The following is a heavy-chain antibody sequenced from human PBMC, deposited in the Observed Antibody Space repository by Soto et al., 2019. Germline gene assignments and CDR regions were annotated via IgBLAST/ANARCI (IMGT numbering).Heavy chain of an antibody. CDR1: GFTFSSYS. CDR3: ASDSSGYSRYFQH. Sequence: EVQLVESGGGLVKPGGSLRLSCAASGFTFSSYSMNWVRQAPGKGLEWVSSISSSSSYIYYADSVKGRFTISRDNAKNSLYLQMNSLRAEDTAVYYCASDSSGYSRYFQHWGQGTLVTVSS. D-gene: IGHD3-22*01. J-gene: IGHJ1*01. V-gene: IGHV3-21*01. CDR2: ISSSSSYI.